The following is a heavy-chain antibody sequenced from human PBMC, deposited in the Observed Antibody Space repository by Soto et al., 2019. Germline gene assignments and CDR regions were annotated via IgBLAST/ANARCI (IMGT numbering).Heavy chain of an antibody. D-gene: IGHD2-2*01. CDR3: AKGGRYIVVVPAVPDDAFDI. CDR1: GFTFCSYA. V-gene: IGHV3-23*01. J-gene: IGHJ3*02. CDR2: ISGSGGST. Sequence: GGSLRLSCAAPGFTFCSYALRWVRQAPGEGVEWVSAISGSGGSTYYADSVKGRFTISRDNSKNTLYLQMNSLRAEDTAVYYCAKGGRYIVVVPAVPDDAFDIWGQGTMVTVSS.